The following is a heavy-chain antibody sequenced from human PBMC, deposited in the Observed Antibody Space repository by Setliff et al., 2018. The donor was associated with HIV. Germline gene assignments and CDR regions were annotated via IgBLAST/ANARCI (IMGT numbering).Heavy chain of an antibody. CDR3: AKEKGHRLPFDY. J-gene: IGHJ4*02. CDR1: GYTFTDYV. V-gene: IGHV1-3*04. CDR2: IITGNGDT. D-gene: IGHD6-25*01. Sequence: GASVKVSCKASGYTFTDYVIHWVRQAPRQRPEWMAWIITGNGDTHYSQKFRDRVTVTRDTSANTAFMELNSLRAEDTAVYYCAKEKGHRLPFDYWGQGTLVTVSS.